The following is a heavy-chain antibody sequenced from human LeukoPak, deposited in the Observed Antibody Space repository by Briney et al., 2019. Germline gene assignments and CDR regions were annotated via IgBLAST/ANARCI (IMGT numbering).Heavy chain of an antibody. CDR1: GYTFTSYG. CDR3: ASGGAVAGDYYYGMDV. D-gene: IGHD6-19*01. V-gene: IGHV1-18*01. J-gene: IGHJ6*02. Sequence: ASVKVSCKASGYTFTSYGISWVRQAPGQGLERMGWISAYNGNTNYAQKLQGRVAMTTDTSTSTAYMELRSLRSDDTAVYYCASGGAVAGDYYYGMDVWGQGTTVTVSS. CDR2: ISAYNGNT.